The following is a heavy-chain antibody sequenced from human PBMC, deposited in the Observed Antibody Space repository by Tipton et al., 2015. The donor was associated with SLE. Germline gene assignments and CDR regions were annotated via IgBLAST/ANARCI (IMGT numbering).Heavy chain of an antibody. CDR1: GGSFSGYY. J-gene: IGHJ2*01. CDR3: AREVGAARPFDL. V-gene: IGHV4-34*01. Sequence: LRLSCAVYGGSFSGYYWSWIRQPPGKGLEWIGEINHSGSTNYNPSLKSRVTISVDTSKNQFSLKLSSVTAADTAVYYCAREVGAARPFDLWGRGTLVTVSS. D-gene: IGHD6-6*01. CDR2: INHSGST.